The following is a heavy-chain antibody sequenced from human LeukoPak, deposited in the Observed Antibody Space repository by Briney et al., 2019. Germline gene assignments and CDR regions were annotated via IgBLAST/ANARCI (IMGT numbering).Heavy chain of an antibody. CDR2: INHSGST. D-gene: IGHD6-19*01. V-gene: IGHV4-34*01. CDR3: ARGNSKYSSGWYYFDY. J-gene: IGHJ4*02. Sequence: PSETLSLTCAVYGGSFRGYYWSWIRQPPGKGLEWIGEINHSGSTNYNPSLKSRVTISVDTSKNQFSLKLSSVTAADTAVYYCARGNSKYSSGWYYFDYWGQGTLVTVSS. CDR1: GGSFRGYY.